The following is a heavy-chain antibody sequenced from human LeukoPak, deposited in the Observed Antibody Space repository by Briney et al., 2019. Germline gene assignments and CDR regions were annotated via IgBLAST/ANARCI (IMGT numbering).Heavy chain of an antibody. CDR3: ARDLGPDYYGSGRYFDY. CDR1: GGSISSYY. Sequence: SETLSLTCTVSGGSISSYYWSWIRQPPGQGLEWIGYIYYSGSTNYNPSLKSRVTISVDTSKNQFSLKLSSVTAADTAVYYCARDLGPDYYGSGRYFDYWGQGTLVTVSS. CDR2: IYYSGST. J-gene: IGHJ4*02. V-gene: IGHV4-59*01. D-gene: IGHD3-10*01.